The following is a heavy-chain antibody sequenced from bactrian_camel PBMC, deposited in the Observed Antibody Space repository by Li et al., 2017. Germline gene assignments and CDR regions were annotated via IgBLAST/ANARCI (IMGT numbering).Heavy chain of an antibody. J-gene: IGHJ4*01. CDR3: AAVLFCSGNRGLAPGQYNN. CDR1: GFAFNRHW. Sequence: HVQLVESGGGLVRPGGSLRLSCVASGFAFNRHWMWWVRQAPGKGLEWVSSIDTGGATTYYRDSVKGRFTISRDNAKNALVLQMNSLKPEDTAMYYCAAVLFCSGNRGLAPGQYNNWGQGTQVTVS. D-gene: IGHD1*01. CDR2: IDTGGATT. V-gene: IGHV3S1*01.